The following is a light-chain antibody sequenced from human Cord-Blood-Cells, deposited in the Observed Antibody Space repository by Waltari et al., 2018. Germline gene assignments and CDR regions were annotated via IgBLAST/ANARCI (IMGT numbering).Light chain of an antibody. Sequence: DIQLSQSPYSLSASVGERVTIPCRARQSISSYLNWYQQKPGKAPKLLIYAASSLQSGVPSRFSCSGSGTDFTLTISSLQPEDFATYYCQQSYSTPFTFGPGTKVDIK. J-gene: IGKJ3*01. CDR3: QQSYSTPFT. CDR1: QSISSY. V-gene: IGKV1-39*01. CDR2: AAS.